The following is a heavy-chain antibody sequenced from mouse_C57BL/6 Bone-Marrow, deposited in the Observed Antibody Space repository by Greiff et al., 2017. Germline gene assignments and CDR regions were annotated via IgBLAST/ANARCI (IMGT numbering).Heavy chain of an antibody. V-gene: IGHV1-72*01. D-gene: IGHD2-5*01. CDR2: IDPNSGGT. Sequence: QVQLQQPGAELVKPGASVKLSCKASGYTFTSYWMHWVKQRPGRGLEWIGRIDPNSGGTKYNEKFKSKATLTVDKPSSTAYMQLSSLTSEDSAVYYCARSTYSNYRYYYAIDYWGQGTSVTVSS. CDR1: GYTFTSYW. CDR3: ARSTYSNYRYYYAIDY. J-gene: IGHJ4*01.